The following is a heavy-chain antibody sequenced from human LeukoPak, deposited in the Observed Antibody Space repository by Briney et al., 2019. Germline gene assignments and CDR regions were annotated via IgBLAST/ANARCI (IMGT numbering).Heavy chain of an antibody. CDR1: GFTFSSYS. V-gene: IGHV3-48*01. CDR3: ARGGPLWFGVLDGAFDI. CDR2: ISSSSTI. D-gene: IGHD3-10*01. J-gene: IGHJ3*02. Sequence: GGSLRLSCAASGFTFSSYSMNWVRQAPGKGLEWVSYISSSSTIYYADSVKGRFTISRDNAKNSLYLQMNSLRAEDTAVYYCARGGPLWFGVLDGAFDIWGQGTMVTVSS.